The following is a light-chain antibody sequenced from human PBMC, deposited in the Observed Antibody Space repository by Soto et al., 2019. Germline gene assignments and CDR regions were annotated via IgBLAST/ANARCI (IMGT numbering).Light chain of an antibody. CDR3: AAWDDSLSGRV. J-gene: IGLJ3*02. V-gene: IGLV1-47*02. CDR2: SNN. CDR1: SSNIGSNY. Sequence: QSALTQPPSASGTPGQRVTISCSGSSSNIGSNYVYWYQQFPGTAPKLLIYSNNQRPSGVPDRFSGSKSGTSASLAISGLQSEDEADYYCAAWDDSLSGRVFGGGTKVTVL.